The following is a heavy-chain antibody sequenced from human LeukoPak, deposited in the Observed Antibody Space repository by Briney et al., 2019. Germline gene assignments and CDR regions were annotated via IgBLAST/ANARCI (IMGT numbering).Heavy chain of an antibody. J-gene: IGHJ5*02. CDR3: AKGGSGYFADL. CDR2: ISNDGGGT. Sequence: QSGGSLSFSCAAPGFIFNNYGLIGFRKAPGKGQQWVSAISNDGGGTTYADFVKGRFTISRDNSKNTLFLQMSSLRAEDTALYYCAKGGSGYFADLWGQGTLVTVSS. D-gene: IGHD3-22*01. CDR1: GFIFNNYG. V-gene: IGHV3-23*01.